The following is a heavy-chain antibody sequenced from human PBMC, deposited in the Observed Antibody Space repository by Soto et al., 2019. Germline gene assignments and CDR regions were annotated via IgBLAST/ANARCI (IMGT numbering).Heavy chain of an antibody. D-gene: IGHD1-1*01. J-gene: IGHJ3*02. CDR2: IWYDGSNK. V-gene: IGHV3-33*01. CDR3: ARVSGTTGTGDAFDI. CDR1: GFTFSSYG. Sequence: QVQLVESGGGVVQPGRSLRLSCAASGFTFSSYGMHWVRQAPGKGLEWVAVIWYDGSNKYYADSVKGRFTISRDNSKNARYLQMNSLRAEDTAVYYCARVSGTTGTGDAFDIWGQGTMVTVSS.